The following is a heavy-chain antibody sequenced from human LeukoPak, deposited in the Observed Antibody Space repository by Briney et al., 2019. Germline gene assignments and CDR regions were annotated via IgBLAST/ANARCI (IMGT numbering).Heavy chain of an antibody. CDR1: GFTLSTYA. CDR2: ISHDGNNK. CDR3: AKDLYSSDWYNWLEP. Sequence: EGSLRLSCAASGFTLSTYAMHWVRQAPGKGLEWVAMISHDGNNKYYTDSVKGRFTISRDTSKNTLYLQMNSLRAEDTAVYYCAKDLYSSDWYNWLEPWGQGTLVTVSS. J-gene: IGHJ5*02. D-gene: IGHD6-19*01. V-gene: IGHV3-30*18.